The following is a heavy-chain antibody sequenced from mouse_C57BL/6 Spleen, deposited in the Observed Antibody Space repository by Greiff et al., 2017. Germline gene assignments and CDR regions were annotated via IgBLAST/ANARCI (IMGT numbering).Heavy chain of an antibody. CDR1: GFNIKDYY. CDR3: TTTDYGNYFDY. Sequence: VQLKQSGAELVRPGASVKLSCTASGFNIKDYYMHWVKQRPEPGLEWIGRIDPEDGDTEYAPKFQGKATMTADTSSNTAYLQLSSLTSEDTAVYYCTTTDYGNYFDYWGQGTTLTVSS. V-gene: IGHV14-1*01. CDR2: IDPEDGDT. J-gene: IGHJ2*01. D-gene: IGHD2-1*01.